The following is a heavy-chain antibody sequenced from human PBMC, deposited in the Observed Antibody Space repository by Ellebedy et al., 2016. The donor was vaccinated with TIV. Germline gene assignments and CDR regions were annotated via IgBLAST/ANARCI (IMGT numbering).Heavy chain of an antibody. CDR2: FDPEDGET. CDR3: ARDRPHYYGSGSYYGWFDP. D-gene: IGHD3-10*01. J-gene: IGHJ5*02. V-gene: IGHV1-24*01. CDR1: GYTLTELS. Sequence: ASVKVSCXVSGYTLTELSMHWVRQAPGKGLEWMGGFDPEDGETIYAQKFQGRVTMTEDTSTDTVYMELSSLGSEDTAVYYCARDRPHYYGSGSYYGWFDPWGQGTLVTVSS.